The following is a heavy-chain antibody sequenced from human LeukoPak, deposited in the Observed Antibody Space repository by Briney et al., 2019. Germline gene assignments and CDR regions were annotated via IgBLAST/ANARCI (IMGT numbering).Heavy chain of an antibody. J-gene: IGHJ4*02. CDR1: GFNFANHA. V-gene: IGHV3-23*01. D-gene: IGHD2-21*02. Sequence: GGSLRLSCAASGFNFANHAMGWVRQTPGKGLEWVSAISGGGDITYYADSVTGRFTISRDNSKDTLSLQMHSLRPGDTAVYYCVREDTPATANYWGQGTLVTISS. CDR3: VREDTPATANY. CDR2: ISGGGDIT.